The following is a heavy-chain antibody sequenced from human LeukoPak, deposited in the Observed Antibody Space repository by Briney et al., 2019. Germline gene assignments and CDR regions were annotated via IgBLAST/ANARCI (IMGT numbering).Heavy chain of an antibody. J-gene: IGHJ4*02. Sequence: SETLSLTCAVYGGSFSGYYWSWIRQPPGKGLEWIGEINPSGSTNYNPSLKSRVTISVDTSKNQFSLKLSSVTAADTAVYYCARAGDCSGGSCYSGVRGYWGQGTLVTVSS. CDR2: INPSGST. V-gene: IGHV4-34*01. CDR3: ARAGDCSGGSCYSGVRGY. CDR1: GGSFSGYY. D-gene: IGHD2-15*01.